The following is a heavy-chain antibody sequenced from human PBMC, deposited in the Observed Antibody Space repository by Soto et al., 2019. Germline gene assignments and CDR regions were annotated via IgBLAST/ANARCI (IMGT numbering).Heavy chain of an antibody. J-gene: IGHJ4*02. Sequence: ASVKVSCKASGYTFTGYYMHWVRQAPGQGLEWMGWINPNSGGTNYAQKFQGRVTMNRDTSISTAYMELSRLRSDDKAVYYCARVVIAAAAAGGYWGQGTLVTVLL. CDR2: INPNSGGT. CDR1: GYTFTGYY. D-gene: IGHD6-13*01. CDR3: ARVVIAAAAAGGY. V-gene: IGHV1-2*02.